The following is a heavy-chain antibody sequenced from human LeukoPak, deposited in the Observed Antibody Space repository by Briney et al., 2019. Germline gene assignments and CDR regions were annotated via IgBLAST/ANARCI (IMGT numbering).Heavy chain of an antibody. J-gene: IGHJ4*02. CDR2: ISWNSDSI. Sequence: PGRSLRLSCAASGFTFDDYAMYWVRQAPGKGLEWVSGISWNSDSIGYADSVKGRFTISRDNAKNSLYLQMNSLRAEDTAVYYCARGTLNIPGEHGAFDYWGQGTLVTVSS. CDR1: GFTFDDYA. CDR3: ARGTLNIPGEHGAFDY. D-gene: IGHD1-14*01. V-gene: IGHV3-9*01.